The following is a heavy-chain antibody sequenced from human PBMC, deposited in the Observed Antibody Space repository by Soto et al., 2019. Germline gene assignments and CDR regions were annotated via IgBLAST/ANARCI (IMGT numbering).Heavy chain of an antibody. CDR2: ISYDGSNK. J-gene: IGHJ4*02. Sequence: QVQMVESGGGVVQPGRSLRLSCAASGFTFSSYAMHWVRQAPGKGLEWVAVISYDGSNKYYADSVKGRFTISRDISKNTLYLQMNSLRADDTAAYYCARAGGLLLDYWGQGTLVTVSS. D-gene: IGHD2-15*01. CDR3: ARAGGLLLDY. V-gene: IGHV3-30-3*01. CDR1: GFTFSSYA.